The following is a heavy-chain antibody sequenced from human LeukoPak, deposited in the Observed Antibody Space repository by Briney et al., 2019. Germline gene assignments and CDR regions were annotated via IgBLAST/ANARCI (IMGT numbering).Heavy chain of an antibody. CDR1: GGSTSSYY. CDR3: ARGKSITMIVVD. J-gene: IGHJ4*02. V-gene: IGHV4-59*01. CDR2: IYYSGST. D-gene: IGHD3-22*01. Sequence: SETLSLTCTVSGGSTSSYYWSWIRQPPGKGLEWIGYIYYSGSTNYNPSLKSRVTISVDTSKNQFSLKLSSVTAADTAVYYCARGKSITMIVVDWGQGTLVTVSS.